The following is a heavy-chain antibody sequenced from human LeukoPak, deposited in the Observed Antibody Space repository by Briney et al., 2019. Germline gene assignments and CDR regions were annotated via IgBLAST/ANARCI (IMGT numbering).Heavy chain of an antibody. CDR2: ISDYDGNT. CDR3: ARSRVRGSPHPNAFDI. D-gene: IGHD3-10*01. Sequence: ASVKVSCKASGDSIRSYGITWVRQAPGQGLEWMGSISDYDGNTNYAQNVQGRVTMTTDTSTSTAYMELRSLRSDDTAVYYCARSRVRGSPHPNAFDIWGQGTKVTVSS. J-gene: IGHJ3*02. V-gene: IGHV1-18*01. CDR1: GDSIRSYG.